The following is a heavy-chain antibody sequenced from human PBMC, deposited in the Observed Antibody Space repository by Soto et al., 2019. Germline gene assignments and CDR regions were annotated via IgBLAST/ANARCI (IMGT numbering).Heavy chain of an antibody. D-gene: IGHD2-15*01. Sequence: SETLSLTCAVSGGSISSGGYSWSWIRQPPGKGLEWIGYIYHSGSTYYNPSLKSRVTISVDRSKNQFSLKLSSVTAAGTAVYYCARSVVVVAATRAVRYFDYWGQGTLVTVSS. V-gene: IGHV4-30-2*01. CDR1: GGSISSGGYS. CDR2: IYHSGST. CDR3: ARSVVVVAATRAVRYFDY. J-gene: IGHJ4*02.